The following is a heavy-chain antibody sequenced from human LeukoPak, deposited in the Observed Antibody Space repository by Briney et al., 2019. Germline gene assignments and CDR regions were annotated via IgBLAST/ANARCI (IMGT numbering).Heavy chain of an antibody. CDR3: ASGLPYSSSWYYDY. D-gene: IGHD6-13*01. CDR1: GNTFTSYG. J-gene: IGHJ4*02. Sequence: ASVKVSCKAPGNTFTSYGISWVRQAPGQGLEWMGWISAYNGNTNYAQKLQGRVTMTTDTSTSTAYMELRSLRSDDTAVYYCASGLPYSSSWYYDYWGQGTLVTVSS. CDR2: ISAYNGNT. V-gene: IGHV1-18*04.